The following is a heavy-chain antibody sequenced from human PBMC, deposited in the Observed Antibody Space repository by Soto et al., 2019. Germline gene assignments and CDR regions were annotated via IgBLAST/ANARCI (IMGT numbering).Heavy chain of an antibody. CDR2: IGPYGNSF. J-gene: IGHJ4*02. D-gene: IGHD2-21*01. V-gene: IGHV3-11*01. Sequence: PGESLKISCAASGVSFRDYFMSWLRQALGKGLEWVSYIGPYGNSFYYADSVKGRFTISRDDATKSLHLHMNSLRTDDTAVYYCARDDHTYGVYWGQGTTVTVS. CDR3: ARDDHTYGVY. CDR1: GVSFRDYF.